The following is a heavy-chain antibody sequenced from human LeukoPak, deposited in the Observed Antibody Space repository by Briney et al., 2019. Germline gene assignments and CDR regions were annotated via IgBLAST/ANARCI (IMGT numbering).Heavy chain of an antibody. D-gene: IGHD4-17*01. CDR3: ATSMEPTEWFDH. J-gene: IGHJ5*02. V-gene: IGHV5-10-1*01. CDR2: IDPSDSYT. Sequence: GESLRISCKGSGYSFTSYWISWVRQMPGKGLEWMGRIDPSDSYTNYSPSFQGHVTISADKSISTAYLQWSSLKASDTAMYYCATSMEPTEWFDHWGQGTLVTVSS. CDR1: GYSFTSYW.